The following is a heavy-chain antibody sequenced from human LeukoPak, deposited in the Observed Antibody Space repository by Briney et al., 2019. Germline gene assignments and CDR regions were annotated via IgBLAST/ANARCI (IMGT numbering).Heavy chain of an antibody. CDR2: IWYDGSNK. D-gene: IGHD2-2*01. CDR3: ATPVHDASLDY. CDR1: GFTFSRYG. J-gene: IGHJ4*02. Sequence: GRSLTLACAAAGFTFSRYGMHWVRQAPGKGLEWVAVIWYDGSNKYYADSVKGRFTISRYNSKNTLYLQMNSLRAEDTAVYYCATPVHDASLDYWGQGTLVTVSS. V-gene: IGHV3-33*01.